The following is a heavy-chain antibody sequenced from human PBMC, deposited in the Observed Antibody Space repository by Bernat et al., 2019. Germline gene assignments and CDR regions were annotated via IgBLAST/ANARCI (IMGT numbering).Heavy chain of an antibody. Sequence: QVQLVESGGGVVQPGRSLRLSCAASGFTFSSYGMHWVRQAPGKGLEWVAVISYDGSNKYYADSVKGRFTISRDNSKNTLYLQMNSLRAEDTAVYYCAKDISGSYASWGQGTMVTVSS. CDR1: GFTFSSYG. V-gene: IGHV3-30*18. CDR2: ISYDGSNK. D-gene: IGHD1-26*01. CDR3: AKDISGSYAS. J-gene: IGHJ3*01.